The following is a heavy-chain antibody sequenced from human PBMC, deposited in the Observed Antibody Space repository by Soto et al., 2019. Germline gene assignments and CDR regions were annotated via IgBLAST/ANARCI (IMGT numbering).Heavy chain of an antibody. CDR3: ARDYDFWSGHAAFDI. J-gene: IGHJ3*02. D-gene: IGHD3-3*01. Sequence: ASVKVSCKASGYTFTGYYMHWVRQAPGQGLEWMGWINPNSGGANYAQKFQGRVTMTRDTSISTAYMELSRLRSDDTAVYYCARDYDFWSGHAAFDIWGQGTMVTVS. CDR2: INPNSGGA. CDR1: GYTFTGYY. V-gene: IGHV1-2*02.